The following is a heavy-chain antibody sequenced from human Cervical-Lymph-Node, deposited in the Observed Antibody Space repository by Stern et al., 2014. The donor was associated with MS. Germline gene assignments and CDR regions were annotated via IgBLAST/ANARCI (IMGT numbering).Heavy chain of an antibody. Sequence: EVQLVESGGVVVQPGGSLRLSCAASGFTFDDYTMHWVRQAPGKGLEWVSLISWDGGSTYYADSVKGRFPISRDNSKNSLYLQMNSLRTEDTALYYCAKPITMMVVAESSYFDYWGQGTLVTVSS. CDR3: AKPITMMVVAESSYFDY. D-gene: IGHD3-22*01. CDR1: GFTFDDYT. J-gene: IGHJ4*02. V-gene: IGHV3-43*01. CDR2: ISWDGGST.